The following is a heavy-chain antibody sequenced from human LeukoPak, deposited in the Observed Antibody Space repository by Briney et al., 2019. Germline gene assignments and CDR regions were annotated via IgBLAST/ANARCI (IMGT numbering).Heavy chain of an antibody. CDR3: AKDAVGARRKYYYYYMDI. CDR1: GFTFSRYA. D-gene: IGHD1-26*01. V-gene: IGHV3-23*01. J-gene: IGHJ6*03. Sequence: GGSLRLSCAASGFTFSRYAMSWVRQAPGKGLEWVSAISGSGGSTYYADSVKGRFTISRDNSKNTLYLQMNSLRAEDMAVYYCAKDAVGARRKYYYYYMDIWGKGTTVTVSS. CDR2: ISGSGGST.